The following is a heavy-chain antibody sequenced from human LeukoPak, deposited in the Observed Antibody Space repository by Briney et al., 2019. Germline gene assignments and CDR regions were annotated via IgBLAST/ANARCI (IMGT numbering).Heavy chain of an antibody. CDR3: AILAVLADY. CDR2: IIPILGIA. CDR1: GYTFTGYY. Sequence: ASVKVSCKASGYTFTGYYIHWVRQAPGQGLEWMGRIIPILGIANYAQKFQGRVTITADKSTSTAYMELSSLRSEDTAVYYCAILAVLADYWGQGTLVTVSS. J-gene: IGHJ4*02. V-gene: IGHV1-69*02.